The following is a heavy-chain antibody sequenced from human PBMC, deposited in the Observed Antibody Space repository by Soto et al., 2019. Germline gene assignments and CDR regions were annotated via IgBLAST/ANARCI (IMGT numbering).Heavy chain of an antibody. J-gene: IGHJ6*02. V-gene: IGHV3-30*18. CDR3: AKESXFYDSSGYSYYYYGMDV. D-gene: IGHD3-22*01. CDR2: ISYDGSNK. CDR1: GFTFSSYG. Sequence: PGGSLRLSCAASGFTFSSYGMHWVRQAPGKGLEWVAVISYDGSNKYYADSVKGRFTISRDNSKNTLYLQMNSLRAEDTAVYYCAKESXFYDSSGYSYYYYGMDVWGQGTTGTVSS.